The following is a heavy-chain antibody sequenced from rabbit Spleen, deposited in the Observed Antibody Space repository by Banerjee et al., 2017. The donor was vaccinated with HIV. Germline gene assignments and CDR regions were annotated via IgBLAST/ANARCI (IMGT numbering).Heavy chain of an antibody. CDR1: GFDFSTYY. J-gene: IGHJ3*01. CDR3: ARSIYGYGPRLDL. V-gene: IGHV1S40*01. CDR2: IYAGSGGTT. Sequence: QSLEESGGDLVKPGASLILTCTASGFDFSTYYMCWVRQAPGKGLEWIACIYAGSGGTTWYASWAKGRFTISKTSSTTVTLQMTSLTAADTATYFCARSIYGYGPRLDLWGQGTLVTVS. D-gene: IGHD6-1*01.